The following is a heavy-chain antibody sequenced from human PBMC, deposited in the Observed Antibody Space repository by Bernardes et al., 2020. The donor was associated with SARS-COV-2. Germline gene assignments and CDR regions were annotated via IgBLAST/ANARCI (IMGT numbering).Heavy chain of an antibody. V-gene: IGHV1-18*01. CDR2: ISAYNGKT. J-gene: IGHJ4*02. D-gene: IGHD6-19*01. Sequence: ASVQVSCKASGYTFTSYGISWVRQAPGQGLEWMGWISAYNGKTNYAQKLQGRVTMTTDTSTSTAYMELRSLRSDDTAVYYCAREQWLVLPCFDYWGQGTLVNVSS. CDR3: AREQWLVLPCFDY. CDR1: GYTFTSYG.